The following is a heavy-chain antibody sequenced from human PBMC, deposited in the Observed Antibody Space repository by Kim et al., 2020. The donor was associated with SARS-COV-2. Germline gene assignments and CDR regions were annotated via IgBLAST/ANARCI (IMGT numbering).Heavy chain of an antibody. Sequence: SETLSLTCTVSGGSISSYYWSWIRQPPGKGLQWIGYIYYSGSTNYNPSLKSRVTISVDMSKNQFSLKLSSVTAADTAVYYCARSPRGGYNSGIRFDYWGQGTLVTVSS. J-gene: IGHJ4*02. CDR3: ARSPRGGYNSGIRFDY. V-gene: IGHV4-59*01. D-gene: IGHD5-12*01. CDR1: GGSISSYY. CDR2: IYYSGST.